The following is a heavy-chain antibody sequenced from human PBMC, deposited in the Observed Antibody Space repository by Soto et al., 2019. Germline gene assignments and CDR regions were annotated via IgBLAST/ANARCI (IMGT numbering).Heavy chain of an antibody. J-gene: IGHJ4*02. D-gene: IGHD2-8*02. CDR3: ARDKITGLFDY. CDR2: INHSGST. CDR1: GGSFSGYY. V-gene: IGHV4-34*01. Sequence: LSLTCAVYGGSFSGYYWTWIRQPPGTGLEWIGEINHSGSTNYNPSLKSRVTISVDTSKNQFSLKLTSVTAADTAVYYCARDKITGLFDYGGQGTLVTVS.